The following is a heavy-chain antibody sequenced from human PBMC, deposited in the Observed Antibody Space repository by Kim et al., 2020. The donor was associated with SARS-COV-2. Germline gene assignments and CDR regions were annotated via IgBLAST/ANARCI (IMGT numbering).Heavy chain of an antibody. Sequence: SETLSLTCTVSGGSISSYYWIWIRQPPGKGLEWIGYIYYSGSTNYNPSLKSRVTISVDTSKNQFSLKLSSVTAADTAVYYCARRSSGYSGYDYWGQGTLV. CDR2: IYYSGST. CDR3: ARRSSGYSGYDY. D-gene: IGHD5-12*01. J-gene: IGHJ4*02. V-gene: IGHV4-59*08. CDR1: GGSISSYY.